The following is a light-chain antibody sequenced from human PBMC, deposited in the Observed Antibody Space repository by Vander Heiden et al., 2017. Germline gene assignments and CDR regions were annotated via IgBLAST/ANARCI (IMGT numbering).Light chain of an antibody. CDR2: DAS. CDR3: QQYNSLPMYT. V-gene: IGKV1-5*01. J-gene: IGKJ2*01. CDR1: QSISSW. Sequence: DIQLTQSPSTLSASVGDRVTITCRASQSISSWLAWYQQKPGKAPKLLIYDASSWESGVPSRFSGSGSGTEFTLTISSLQPDDFATYYCQQYNSLPMYTFGQGTKLEIK.